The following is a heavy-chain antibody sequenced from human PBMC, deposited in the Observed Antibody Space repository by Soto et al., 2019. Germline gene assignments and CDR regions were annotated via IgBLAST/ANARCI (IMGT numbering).Heavy chain of an antibody. D-gene: IGHD6-13*01. CDR1: GGSISSSSYY. Sequence: QLQLQESGPGLVKPSETLSLTCTVSGGSISSSSYYWGWIRQPPGKGLEWIGSIYYSVSTYYNPSLKSRVTISVDTATNQLSLKLSSVTAADTAVYYCARLGGVAAAIWGYWGQGTLVNVSS. CDR2: IYYSVST. J-gene: IGHJ4*02. V-gene: IGHV4-39*01. CDR3: ARLGGVAAAIWGY.